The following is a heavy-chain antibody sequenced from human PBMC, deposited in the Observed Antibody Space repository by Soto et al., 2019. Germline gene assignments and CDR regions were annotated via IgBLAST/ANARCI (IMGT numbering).Heavy chain of an antibody. V-gene: IGHV1-69*13. Sequence: SVKVSCKASGGTFSSYAISWVRQAPGQGLEWMGGIIPIFGTANYAQKFQGRVTITADESTSTAYMELSSLRSEDTAVYYCARGYSSSWTSYYYYYYGMDVWGQGTTVTVSS. J-gene: IGHJ6*02. CDR2: IIPIFGTA. CDR3: ARGYSSSWTSYYYYYYGMDV. D-gene: IGHD6-13*01. CDR1: GGTFSSYA.